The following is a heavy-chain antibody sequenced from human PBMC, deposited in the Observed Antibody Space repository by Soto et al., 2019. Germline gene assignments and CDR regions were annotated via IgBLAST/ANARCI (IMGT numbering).Heavy chain of an antibody. D-gene: IGHD3-22*01. CDR2: FDPEDGET. Sequence: ASVKVSCKVSGYTLTELSMHWVRQAPGKGLEWMGGFDPEDGETIYAQKFQGRVTMTEDTSTDTAYMELSSLRSEDTAVYYCASRGGSSGHPYYFDYWGQGTLVTVSS. V-gene: IGHV1-24*01. CDR1: GYTLTELS. J-gene: IGHJ4*02. CDR3: ASRGGSSGHPYYFDY.